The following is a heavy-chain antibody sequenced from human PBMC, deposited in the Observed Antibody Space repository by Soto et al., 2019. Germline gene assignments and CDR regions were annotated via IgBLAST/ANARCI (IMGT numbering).Heavy chain of an antibody. V-gene: IGHV4-4*07. CDR3: ARVQRYSGSFRWFDP. D-gene: IGHD5-12*01. Sequence: SETRSLTCTVSGGSIRDYYWSWIRQPAGKGLEWIGRIYDTGSVNYNPSLKSRVTISVDIPQNQLSLILSPVTAADTAVYYCARVQRYSGSFRWFDPWGQGTLVTVSS. J-gene: IGHJ5*02. CDR2: IYDTGSV. CDR1: GGSIRDYY.